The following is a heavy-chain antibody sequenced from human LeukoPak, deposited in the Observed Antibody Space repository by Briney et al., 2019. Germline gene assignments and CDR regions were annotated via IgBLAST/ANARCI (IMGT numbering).Heavy chain of an antibody. J-gene: IGHJ5*02. CDR3: AKDFDYGDP. V-gene: IGHV3-30*18. CDR1: GFTFSSYG. Sequence: GGSLRLSCAASGFTFSSYGMHWVRQAPGKGLEWVAVISYDGSNKYYADSVKGRFTISRDNSRNTLYLQMNSLRAEDTAVYYCAKDFDYGDPWGQGTLVTVSS. D-gene: IGHD4/OR15-4a*01. CDR2: ISYDGSNK.